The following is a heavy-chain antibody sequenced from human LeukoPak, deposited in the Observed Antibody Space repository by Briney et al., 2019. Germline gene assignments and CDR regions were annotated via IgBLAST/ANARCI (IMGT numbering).Heavy chain of an antibody. J-gene: IGHJ5*02. Sequence: SETLSLTCTVSGGSISSSSYYWGWIRQPPGKGLEWIESIHYSGSTHYNSSLKSRVTISVDTSKNEFSLKLSSVTAADTAVFYCARTMIRVIWFDPWGQGTLVTVSS. CDR1: GGSISSSSYY. CDR3: ARTMIRVIWFDP. V-gene: IGHV4-39*01. D-gene: IGHD3-10*01. CDR2: IHYSGST.